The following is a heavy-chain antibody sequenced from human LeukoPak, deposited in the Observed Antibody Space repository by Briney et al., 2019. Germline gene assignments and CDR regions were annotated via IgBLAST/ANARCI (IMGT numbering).Heavy chain of an antibody. V-gene: IGHV1-2*02. Sequence: ASVKVSCKASGYTFTGYYMHWVRQAPGQGLEWMGWINPNSGGTNYAQKFQGRVTMTRDTSISTAYMELSRLRSDDTAVYYCARDVGVYCSSTSRSDYWGQGTLVTVSS. D-gene: IGHD2-2*01. CDR1: GYTFTGYY. CDR3: ARDVGVYCSSTSRSDY. J-gene: IGHJ4*02. CDR2: INPNSGGT.